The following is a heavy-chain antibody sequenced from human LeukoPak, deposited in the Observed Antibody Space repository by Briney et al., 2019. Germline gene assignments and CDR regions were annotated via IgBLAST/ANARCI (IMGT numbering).Heavy chain of an antibody. CDR2: IYTTGST. CDR1: GGSISDHY. Sequence: SETLSLTCTISGGSISDHYWSWIRQPAGQGLEWIGRIYTTGSTNYNPSLKSRVTMSVDTSKNQFSLQLSSVTAADTAVYYCATDRSSSWTVASFDPWGQGTLVTVSS. CDR3: ATDRSSSWTVASFDP. J-gene: IGHJ5*02. V-gene: IGHV4-4*07. D-gene: IGHD6-13*01.